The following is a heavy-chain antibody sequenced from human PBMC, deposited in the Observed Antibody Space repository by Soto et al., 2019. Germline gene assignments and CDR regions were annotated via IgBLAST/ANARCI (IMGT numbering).Heavy chain of an antibody. Sequence: GEALKISCKGSGYSFTSYWISWVRQMPGKGLEWMGRIDPSDSYTNYSPSFQGHVTISADKSISTAYLQWSSLKASDTAMYYCARLRASPPQPDYWGQGTLVTVSS. V-gene: IGHV5-10-1*01. CDR3: ARLRASPPQPDY. CDR1: GYSFTSYW. D-gene: IGHD4-17*01. CDR2: IDPSDSYT. J-gene: IGHJ4*02.